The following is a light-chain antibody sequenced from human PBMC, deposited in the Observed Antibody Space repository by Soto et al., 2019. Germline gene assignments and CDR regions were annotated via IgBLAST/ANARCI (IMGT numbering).Light chain of an antibody. CDR2: EVS. J-gene: IGLJ3*02. Sequence: QSALAQPPSASGSPGQSVTITCTGTNSDVGTYNYVSWYQHHPGKAPKFLIYEVSRRPFVVPDRFSGSKSGNTASLTVSGLQAEDEADYYCSSYAGSNNLVFGGGTKLTVL. V-gene: IGLV2-8*01. CDR3: SSYAGSNNLV. CDR1: NSDVGTYNY.